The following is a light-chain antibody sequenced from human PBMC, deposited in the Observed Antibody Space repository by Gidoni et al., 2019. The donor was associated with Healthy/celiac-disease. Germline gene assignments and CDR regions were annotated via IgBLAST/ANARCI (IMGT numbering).Light chain of an antibody. CDR1: QSISSW. CDR2: KAS. Sequence: DIQMNQSPSTLSASVGDRVTITCRASQSISSWLAWYQQKPGKAPKLLIYKASSLESGVPSRFSGSVSGTEFTLTISSLQPDDFATYYCQQYNSYSLWTFGQGTKVEIK. J-gene: IGKJ1*01. CDR3: QQYNSYSLWT. V-gene: IGKV1-5*03.